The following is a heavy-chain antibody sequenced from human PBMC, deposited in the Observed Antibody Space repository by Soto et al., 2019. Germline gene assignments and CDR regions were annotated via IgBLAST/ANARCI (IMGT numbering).Heavy chain of an antibody. V-gene: IGHV3-64D*06. CDR1: GFAFSSYA. D-gene: IGHD6-19*01. J-gene: IGHJ4*02. Sequence: GGSLRLSCSASGFAFSSYAMHWFRQAPGKGLEYVSAISSNGGSTYYADSVKGRFTISRDNSKNTLYLQMSSLRAEDTAAYYCVKDLDETYSSGLDYWGQGTLVTVSS. CDR3: VKDLDETYSSGLDY. CDR2: ISSNGGST.